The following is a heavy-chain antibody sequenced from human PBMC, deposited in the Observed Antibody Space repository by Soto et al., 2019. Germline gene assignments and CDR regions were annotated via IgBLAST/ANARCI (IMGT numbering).Heavy chain of an antibody. CDR1: GFTFSDHY. CDR3: TRAHSSSWLGAYFED. V-gene: IGHV3-72*01. J-gene: IGHJ4*02. D-gene: IGHD6-13*01. Sequence: EVQLVESGGGLVQPGGSLRLSCAASGFTFSDHYMDWVRQAPGKGLEWVGRTRNKANSYTTEYAASVKGRFTISRDDSKNTLYLQMNSLKTEDTAVYYCTRAHSSSWLGAYFEDWGQGTLVTVSS. CDR2: TRNKANSYTT.